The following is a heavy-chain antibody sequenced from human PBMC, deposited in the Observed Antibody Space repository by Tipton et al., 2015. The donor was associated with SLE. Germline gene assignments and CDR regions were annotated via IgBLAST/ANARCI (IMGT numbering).Heavy chain of an antibody. CDR1: GGPFSRYY. CDR2: IDHSGST. J-gene: IGHJ3*01. Sequence: GLVKPSETLSLTCAVYGGPFSRYYWNWIRQPPGKGLEWVGEIDHSGSTNYNPSLKSRVIISLDTSKNHFSLKLSSVTAADTAVYYCASPSRSFDVWGQGTMVTVSS. CDR3: ASPSRSFDV. V-gene: IGHV4-34*01.